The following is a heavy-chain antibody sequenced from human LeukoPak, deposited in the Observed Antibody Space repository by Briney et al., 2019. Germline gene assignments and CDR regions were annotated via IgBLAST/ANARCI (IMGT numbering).Heavy chain of an antibody. J-gene: IGHJ4*02. D-gene: IGHD3-22*01. Sequence: ASVKVSCKASGYSFNTYYMHWVRQAPGQGLEWMGWINPKNDGTHYAQKFQGRVTMTRDTSISTAYMELSRLRSDDTAVYYCARLRNYYDSSGSQLGYWGQGTLVTVSS. CDR1: GYSFNTYY. V-gene: IGHV1-2*02. CDR3: ARLRNYYDSSGSQLGY. CDR2: INPKNDGT.